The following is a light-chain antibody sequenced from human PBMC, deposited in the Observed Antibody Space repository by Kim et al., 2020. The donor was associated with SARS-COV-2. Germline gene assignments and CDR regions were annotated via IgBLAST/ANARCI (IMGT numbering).Light chain of an antibody. V-gene: IGKV3-20*01. J-gene: IGKJ5*01. CDR3: QQYGTSLPEAT. CDR1: HSVAGAS. Sequence: IVLTQSPATLSLSPGQRATLSCRASHSVAGASLAWYQQTPGQAPRLLIYGASVRATGTPARFSGSGSGTDHLTLTISRLEPEDFVMYFCQQYGTSLPEATFGQGTRLEIK. CDR2: GAS.